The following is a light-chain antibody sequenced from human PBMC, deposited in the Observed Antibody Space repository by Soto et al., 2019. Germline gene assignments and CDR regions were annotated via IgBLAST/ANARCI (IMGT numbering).Light chain of an antibody. J-gene: IGLJ3*02. CDR1: NIGSKN. CDR2: DDS. V-gene: IGLV3-21*02. Sequence: SYELTQPTSVSVAPGQTARITCGGNNIGSKNIHWYQQKPGQAPVLVVYDDSDRPSGIPERFSGSSSGNTATLTISRVEAGDEADYFCQMWDRSSDSWVFGGGTKLTVL. CDR3: QMWDRSSDSWV.